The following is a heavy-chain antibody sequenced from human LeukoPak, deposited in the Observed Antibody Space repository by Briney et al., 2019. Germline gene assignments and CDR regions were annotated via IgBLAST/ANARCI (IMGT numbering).Heavy chain of an antibody. V-gene: IGHV3-23*01. D-gene: IGHD4-11*01. Sequence: PGGSLRLSCAASGFSFSNYAMSWVRQAPGKGLEWVSAIGDSGTSTSYADSVKGRFTISRDNSKNTLYLQMNSLRAEDTAVYCCAKAHRATVTTVGHYFDYWGLGTLFTVSS. CDR2: IGDSGTST. CDR3: AKAHRATVTTVGHYFDY. CDR1: GFSFSNYA. J-gene: IGHJ4*02.